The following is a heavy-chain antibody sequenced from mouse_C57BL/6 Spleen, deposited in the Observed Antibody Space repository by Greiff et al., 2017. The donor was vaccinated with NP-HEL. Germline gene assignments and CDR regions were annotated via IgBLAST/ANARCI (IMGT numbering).Heavy chain of an antibody. CDR1: GFTFSSYA. CDR3: IPNMAY. Sequence: EVKLMESGGGLVKPGGSLKLSCAASGFTFSSYAMSWVRQTPEKRLEWVATISDGGSYTYYPDNVKGRFTISRDNAKNNLYLQMSHLKSEDTAMYYCIPNMAYWGQGTLVTVSA. J-gene: IGHJ3*01. V-gene: IGHV5-4*03. CDR2: ISDGGSYT.